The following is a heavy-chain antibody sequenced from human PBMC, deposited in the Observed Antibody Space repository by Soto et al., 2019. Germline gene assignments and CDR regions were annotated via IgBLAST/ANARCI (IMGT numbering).Heavy chain of an antibody. CDR2: FTSDTKTI. Sequence: EVQLVESGGNLVQPGGSLRLSCAASGFRFSIYSMNWVRQAPGKGLEWSAYFTSDTKTIKYADSVRGRFTISRDNGKNSVYLQMNSLRDEDTAVYYCARSVEGHFDYWGQGTVVTVSA. CDR3: ARSVEGHFDY. V-gene: IGHV3-48*02. D-gene: IGHD6-19*01. CDR1: GFRFSIYS. J-gene: IGHJ4*02.